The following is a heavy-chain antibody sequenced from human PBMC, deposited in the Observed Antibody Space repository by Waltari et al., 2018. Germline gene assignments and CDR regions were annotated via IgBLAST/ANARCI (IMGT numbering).Heavy chain of an antibody. Sequence: QLQLQESGPGLVKPSETLSFTCTGAGGSISSSSYYWGWIRQPPGKGLEWIGGIYYSGSTYYIPSLQSSVTISVDPSKIQFSLKLSAASAAGTAMYYCATKRESSASGFDYWGQGTLVTVSS. D-gene: IGHD6-19*01. V-gene: IGHV4-39*01. CDR1: GGSISSSSYY. J-gene: IGHJ4*02. CDR2: IYYSGST. CDR3: ATKRESSASGFDY.